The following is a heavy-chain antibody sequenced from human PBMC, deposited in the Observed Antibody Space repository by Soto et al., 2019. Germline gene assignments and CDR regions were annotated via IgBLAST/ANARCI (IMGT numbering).Heavy chain of an antibody. CDR1: GFTFSSYG. CDR3: AKEYPSSGWFNYFDY. CDR2: ISYDGSNK. V-gene: IGHV3-30*18. D-gene: IGHD6-19*01. Sequence: QVQLVESGGGVVQPGRSLRLSCAASGFTFSSYGMHWVRQAPGKGLEWVAVISYDGSNKYYADSVKGRFTISRDNSKNPLYLQMNSLRAEDTAVYYCAKEYPSSGWFNYFDYWGQGSLVTVSS. J-gene: IGHJ4*02.